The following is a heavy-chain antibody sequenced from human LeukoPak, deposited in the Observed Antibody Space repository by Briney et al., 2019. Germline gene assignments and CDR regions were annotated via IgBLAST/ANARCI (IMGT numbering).Heavy chain of an antibody. V-gene: IGHV3-9*01. D-gene: IGHD4-17*01. Sequence: PGGSLRLSCAASGFTFDDYAMHWVRQAPGKGLEWVSGISWNSGSIGYADSVKGRFTISRDNAKNSLYLQMNSLRAEDTAVYYCAKGYATVTTPVGYWGQGTLVTVSS. CDR1: GFTFDDYA. CDR3: AKGYATVTTPVGY. J-gene: IGHJ4*02. CDR2: ISWNSGSI.